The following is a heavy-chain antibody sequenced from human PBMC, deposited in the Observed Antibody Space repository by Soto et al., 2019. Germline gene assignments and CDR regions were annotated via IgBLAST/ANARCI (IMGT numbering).Heavy chain of an antibody. Sequence: GGSLRLSCSACGFTVSTNAMHGVRQVPGKGLEYVSGISSNGGSTYYSESVQGRFSISRDNSKNTLHLQMSSLRAEDTAIYYCVKDKPNTIFGVVNHFDFWGQGAQVTVSS. CDR3: VKDKPNTIFGVVNHFDF. V-gene: IGHV3-64D*06. D-gene: IGHD3-3*02. CDR1: GFTVSTNA. CDR2: ISSNGGST. J-gene: IGHJ4*02.